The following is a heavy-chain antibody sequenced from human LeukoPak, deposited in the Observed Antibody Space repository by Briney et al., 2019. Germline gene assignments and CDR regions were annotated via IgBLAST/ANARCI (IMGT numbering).Heavy chain of an antibody. Sequence: GGSLRLSCAGSGFIFSNAWMSWVRQAPGKGLEWVGRIKSKGDGGTTDYAAPVKGRFTISRDNAKNSLYLQMNSLRVEDTAVYYCARRATTERGYSYGLDYWGQGTLVTVSS. CDR1: GFIFSNAW. CDR3: ARRATTERGYSYGLDY. D-gene: IGHD5-18*01. V-gene: IGHV3-15*01. CDR2: IKSKGDGGTT. J-gene: IGHJ4*02.